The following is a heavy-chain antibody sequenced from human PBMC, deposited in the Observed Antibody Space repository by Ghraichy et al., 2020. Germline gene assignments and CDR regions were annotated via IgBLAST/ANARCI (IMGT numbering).Heavy chain of an antibody. V-gene: IGHV1-69*13. J-gene: IGHJ4*03. CDR1: GRTFSSYA. CDR3: ASPNPEMSYCCGDCYEGYFYY. D-gene: IGHD2-21*02. CDR2: IIPIFGTA. Sequence: SVKVSCKASGRTFSSYAISWVRQAPGQGLEWMGGIIPIFGTANYAQKFQGRVTVTADESTSTAYMELSSLRSEDTAVYYCASPNPEMSYCCGDCYEGYFYYAGQGTLVAVSS.